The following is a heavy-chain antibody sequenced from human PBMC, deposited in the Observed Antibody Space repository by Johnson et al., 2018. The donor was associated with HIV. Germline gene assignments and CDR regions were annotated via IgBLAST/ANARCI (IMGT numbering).Heavy chain of an antibody. D-gene: IGHD2-15*01. Sequence: VQLVESGGGLVQPGGSLRLSCAASGFSFSTYDMHWVRQATGKNLEWVSAIGVAGDTYYAGSVRGRCTISRENAKNSFYLQMNDLRVGDTAVFYCARRRQGSASYSDPFDIWGQGTMVTVSS. V-gene: IGHV3-13*01. CDR1: GFSFSTYD. J-gene: IGHJ3*02. CDR3: ARRRQGSASYSDPFDI. CDR2: IGVAGDT.